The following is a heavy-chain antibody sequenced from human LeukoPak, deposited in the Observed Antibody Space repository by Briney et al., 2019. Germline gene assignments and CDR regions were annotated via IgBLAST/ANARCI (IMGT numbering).Heavy chain of an antibody. CDR3: AKARGFIDPFDF. CDR1: GFTFSNSA. CDR2: LRLTDGTT. V-gene: IGHV3-23*01. J-gene: IGHJ4*02. D-gene: IGHD3-22*01. Sequence: GGSLRLSCAASGFTFSNSAMAWVRQTSGRGLEWLSTLRLTDGTTYSADSVKGRFSISRDNSKNTLYLQMDSLTAEDTAVYYRAKARGFIDPFDFWGQGTPVIVSS.